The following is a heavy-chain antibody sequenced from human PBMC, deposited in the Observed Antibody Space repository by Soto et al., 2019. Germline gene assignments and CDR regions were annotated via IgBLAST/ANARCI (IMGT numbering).Heavy chain of an antibody. CDR3: ARGRIVGATIPFDY. Sequence: AASLKVSCKASGYTFTSYAMHWVHQAPGQRLEWMGWINAGNGNTKYSQKFQGRVTITRDTSASTAYMELSSLRSEDTAVYYCARGRIVGATIPFDYWGQGXLVTVYS. V-gene: IGHV1-3*01. CDR1: GYTFTSYA. D-gene: IGHD1-26*01. CDR2: INAGNGNT. J-gene: IGHJ4*02.